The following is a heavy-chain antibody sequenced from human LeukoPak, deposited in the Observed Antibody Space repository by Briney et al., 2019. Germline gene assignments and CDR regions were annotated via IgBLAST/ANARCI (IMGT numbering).Heavy chain of an antibody. J-gene: IGHJ4*02. CDR2: INHSGST. CDR3: ARRTYYDILTGYYKGSGYFDY. V-gene: IGHV4-34*01. Sequence: SETLSLTCAVYGGSFSGYYWSWIRQPPGKGLEWIGEINHSGSTNYNPSLKSRVTISVDTSKNQFSLKLSSVTAADTAVYYCARRTYYDILTGYYKGSGYFDYWGQGTLVTVSS. CDR1: GGSFSGYY. D-gene: IGHD3-9*01.